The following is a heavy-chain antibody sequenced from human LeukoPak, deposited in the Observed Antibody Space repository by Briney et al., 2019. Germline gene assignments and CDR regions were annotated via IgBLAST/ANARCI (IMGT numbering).Heavy chain of an antibody. V-gene: IGHV3-21*01. J-gene: IGHJ3*02. CDR3: ARVRGMYYDILTGYLVGDAFDI. CDR1: GFTFSSYW. Sequence: GGSLRLSCAAPGFTFSSYWMNWVRQAPGKGLEWVSSISSSSSYIYYADSVKGRFTISRDNAKNSLYLQMNSLRAEDTAVYYCARVRGMYYDILTGYLVGDAFDIWGQGTMVTVSS. D-gene: IGHD3-9*01. CDR2: ISSSSSYI.